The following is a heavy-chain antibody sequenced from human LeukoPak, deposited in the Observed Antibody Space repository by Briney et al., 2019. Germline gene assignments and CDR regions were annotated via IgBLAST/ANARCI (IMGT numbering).Heavy chain of an antibody. CDR2: ISGSGGST. D-gene: IGHD6-13*01. Sequence: QPGGSLRLSCAASGFTFSSYSMSWVRQAPGKGLEWVSAISGSGGSTYYADSVKGRFTISRDNSKNTLYLQMNSLRAEDTAVYYCAKECKDSSSWYPGGDAFDIWGQGTMVTVSS. J-gene: IGHJ3*02. V-gene: IGHV3-23*01. CDR1: GFTFSSYS. CDR3: AKECKDSSSWYPGGDAFDI.